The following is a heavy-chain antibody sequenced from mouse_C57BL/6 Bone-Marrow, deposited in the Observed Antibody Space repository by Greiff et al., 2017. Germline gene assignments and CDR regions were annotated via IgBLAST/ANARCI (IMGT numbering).Heavy chain of an antibody. D-gene: IGHD2-10*01. Sequence: QVQLKQPGAELVKPGASVKMSCKASGYTFTSYWITWVKQRPGQGLEWVGDIYPGCGSTNYNEKFKSKATLTVDTPSSTAYMQLSSLTSEDSAVYYCARPYYGNYWYFDVWGTGTTVTVSS. J-gene: IGHJ1*03. V-gene: IGHV1-55*01. CDR3: ARPYYGNYWYFDV. CDR1: GYTFTSYW. CDR2: IYPGCGST.